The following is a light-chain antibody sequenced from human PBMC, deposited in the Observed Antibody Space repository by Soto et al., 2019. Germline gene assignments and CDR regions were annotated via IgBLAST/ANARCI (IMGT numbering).Light chain of an antibody. CDR3: LQDINYPWT. V-gene: IGKV1-6*01. CDR2: GAS. Sequence: AIQMTQSPSSLSASVGDRVTISCRASQGIGNALGWCQQKPGKPPKVLIYGASNLQSGVPPRFSGSGSGTDFTFAISSLQPEDSATYYCLQDINYPWTFGQGTKVEIK. CDR1: QGIGNA. J-gene: IGKJ1*01.